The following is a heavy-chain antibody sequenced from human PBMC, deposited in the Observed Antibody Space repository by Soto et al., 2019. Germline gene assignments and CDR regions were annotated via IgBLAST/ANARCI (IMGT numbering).Heavy chain of an antibody. Sequence: SVKVSCKASGYTFTGYYMHWVRQAPGRGLEWMGWINPNSGGTNYAQKFQGRVTMTRDTSISTAYMELRRLRSDDTAVYYCARAQQRSYGMDVWGQGTTVTVSS. CDR2: INPNSGGT. CDR1: GYTFTGYY. CDR3: ARAQQRSYGMDV. V-gene: IGHV1-2*02. J-gene: IGHJ6*02. D-gene: IGHD6-13*01.